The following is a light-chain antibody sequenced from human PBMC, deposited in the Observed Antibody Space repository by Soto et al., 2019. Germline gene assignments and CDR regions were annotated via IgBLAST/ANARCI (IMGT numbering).Light chain of an antibody. Sequence: DIQITQSPSTLSASVGDRVTITCRASQSISSWLAWYQQKPGKAPKLLIYDASTLESGVPSRFSGSGSGTEFTLTISSLQPDDFATYYCQQYNSYHSFGQGTKV. CDR3: QQYNSYHS. CDR2: DAS. V-gene: IGKV1-5*01. J-gene: IGKJ1*01. CDR1: QSISSW.